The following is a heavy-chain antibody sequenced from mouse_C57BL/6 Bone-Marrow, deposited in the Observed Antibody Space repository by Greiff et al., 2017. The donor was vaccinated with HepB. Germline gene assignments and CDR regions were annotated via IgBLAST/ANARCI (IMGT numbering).Heavy chain of an antibody. J-gene: IGHJ3*01. V-gene: IGHV14-3*01. CDR1: GFNIKNTY. CDR3: ARGRYGNPSWFAY. Sequence: EVQLQESVAELVRPGASVKLSCTASGFNIKNTYMHWVKQRPEQGLEWIGRIDPANGNTKYAPKFQGKATITADTSSNTAYLQLSSLTSEDTAISYCARGRYGNPSWFAYWGQGTLVTVSA. D-gene: IGHD2-1*01. CDR2: IDPANGNT.